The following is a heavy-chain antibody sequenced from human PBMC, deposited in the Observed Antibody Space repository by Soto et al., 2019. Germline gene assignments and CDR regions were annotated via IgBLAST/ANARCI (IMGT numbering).Heavy chain of an antibody. J-gene: IGHJ5*02. V-gene: IGHV4-59*01. CDR2: IYYSGST. CDR3: ASALYYYDSSGYAS. CDR1: GGSISSYY. Sequence: SETLSLTCTVSGGSISSYYWSWIRQPPGKGLEWIGYIYYSGSTNYNPSLKSRVTISVDTSKNQFSLKLSSVTAADTAVYYCASALYYYDSSGYASWGQGTLVTVSS. D-gene: IGHD3-22*01.